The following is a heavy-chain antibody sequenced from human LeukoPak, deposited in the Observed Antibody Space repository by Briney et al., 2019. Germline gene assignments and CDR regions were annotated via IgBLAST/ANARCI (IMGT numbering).Heavy chain of an antibody. J-gene: IGHJ4*02. Sequence: ASVKVSCKASGYTFTSYDINWVRQATGQGLEWMGWMNPNSGNTGYAQKFQGRVTMTRDTSISTAYMELSRLRSDDTAVYYCASLDYDSSGENLDYWGQGTLVTVSS. D-gene: IGHD3-22*01. V-gene: IGHV1-8*01. CDR1: GYTFTSYD. CDR2: MNPNSGNT. CDR3: ASLDYDSSGENLDY.